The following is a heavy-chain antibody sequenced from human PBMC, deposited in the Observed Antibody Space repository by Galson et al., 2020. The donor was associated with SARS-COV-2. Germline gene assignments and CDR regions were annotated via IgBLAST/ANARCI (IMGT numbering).Heavy chain of an antibody. V-gene: IGHV4-61*01. CDR2: IYYSGST. CDR3: ARVGSRYLVAAAGTGRRAFDI. D-gene: IGHD6-13*01. CDR1: GGSVSSGSYY. J-gene: IGHJ3*02. Sequence: SETLSLTCTVSGGSVSSGSYYWSWIRQPPGKGLEWIGYIYYSGSTNYNPSLKSRVTISVDTSKNQFSLKLSSVTAADTAVYYCARVGSRYLVAAAGTGRRAFDIWGQGTMVTVSS.